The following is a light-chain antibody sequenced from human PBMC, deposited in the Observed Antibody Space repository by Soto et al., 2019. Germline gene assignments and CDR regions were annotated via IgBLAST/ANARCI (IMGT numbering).Light chain of an antibody. CDR3: CSYASTNTFV. J-gene: IGLJ1*01. Sequence: QSVLTQPASVSGSPGQSITISCAGTSSDVGIYDLVSWYQQHPGKVPKLIVYEGSKRPSGVSSRFSGSNSGNTASLTISGLQVEDEADYYCCSYASTNTFVFGTGTKVTVL. CDR1: SSDVGIYDL. V-gene: IGLV2-23*03. CDR2: EGS.